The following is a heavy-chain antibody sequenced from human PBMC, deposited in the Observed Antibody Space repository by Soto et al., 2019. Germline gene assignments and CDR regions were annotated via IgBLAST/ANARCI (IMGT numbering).Heavy chain of an antibody. CDR3: AKDPWTYHGGSGFYPYFQD. CDR2: ISYDGKNR. D-gene: IGHD3-22*01. CDR1: GFTFSSYG. V-gene: IGHV3-30*18. Sequence: QVQLVESGGGVVQPGRSLRLSCAASGFTFSSYGMHWVRQAPGKGLEWVAAISYDGKNRFYGDSVKGRFTISRDNSKNTLYVQMNSLRVEDTAVYYCAKDPWTYHGGSGFYPYFQDWGQGTLVTVSS. J-gene: IGHJ1*01.